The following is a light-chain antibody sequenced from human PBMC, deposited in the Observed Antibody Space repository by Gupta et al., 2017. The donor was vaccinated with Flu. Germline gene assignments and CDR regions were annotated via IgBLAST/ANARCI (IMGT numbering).Light chain of an antibody. CDR3: SSYTISSTLV. CDR2: DVT. V-gene: IGLV2-14*01. Sequence: QPALTQPASVSGSLGQSITISCTGTSSDIGGYNSVSWYQQHPGKAPKVMIYDVTNRPSGVSNRFSGSKSGNTASLTISGLQAEDEADYYCSSYTISSTLVFGGGTTLTVL. CDR1: SSDIGGYNS. J-gene: IGLJ3*02.